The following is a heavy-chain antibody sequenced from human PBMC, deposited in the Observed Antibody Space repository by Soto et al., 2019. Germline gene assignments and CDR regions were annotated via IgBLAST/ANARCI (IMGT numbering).Heavy chain of an antibody. CDR3: ARAVGRXXXNGAFDV. CDR1: GYTFIDXX. CDR2: ITPNSGAT. Sequence: VKVSCKASGYTFIDXXXXXXRQAPGQGLEWMGWITPNSGATKYAQKVQGRVTMTRDASINTAXVDVTGLTFDDTAVYFCARAVGRXXXNGAFDVXGXXTXVTVSS. D-gene: IGHD2-8*01. V-gene: IGHV1-2*02. J-gene: IGHJ3*01.